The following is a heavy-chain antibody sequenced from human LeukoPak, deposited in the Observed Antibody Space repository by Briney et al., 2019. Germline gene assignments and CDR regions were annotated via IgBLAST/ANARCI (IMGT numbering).Heavy chain of an antibody. J-gene: IGHJ3*02. D-gene: IGHD1-26*01. Sequence: TGGSLRLSCAASGFTFSNYAMSWVRQAPGKGLEWVSGINWNGGSTGYADSVKGRFTISRDNAKNSLYLQMNSLRAEDTALYYCARGGSYYYAGAFDIWGQGTMVTVSS. CDR3: ARGGSYYYAGAFDI. V-gene: IGHV3-20*04. CDR2: INWNGGST. CDR1: GFTFSNYA.